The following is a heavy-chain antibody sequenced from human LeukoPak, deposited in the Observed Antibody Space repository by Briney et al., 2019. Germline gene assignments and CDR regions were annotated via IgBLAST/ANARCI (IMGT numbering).Heavy chain of an antibody. CDR1: GFTFSSYW. J-gene: IGHJ3*02. CDR2: IKQDGSEK. Sequence: SGGSLRLSCAVSGFTFSSYWMSWVRQAPGKGLEWVANIKQDGSEKYYVDSVKGRFTISRDNAKNSLYLQMNSLRAEDTAVYYCARALDGYYAFDIWGQGTVVTVSS. V-gene: IGHV3-7*04. D-gene: IGHD5-24*01. CDR3: ARALDGYYAFDI.